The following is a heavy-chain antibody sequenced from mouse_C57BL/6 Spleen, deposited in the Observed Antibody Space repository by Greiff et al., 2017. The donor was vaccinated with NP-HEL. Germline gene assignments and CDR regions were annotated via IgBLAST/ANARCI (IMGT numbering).Heavy chain of an antibody. CDR2: IYPGDGDT. D-gene: IGHD2-5*01. V-gene: IGHV1-80*01. CDR1: GYAFSSYW. J-gene: IGHJ4*01. Sequence: VKLMESGAELVKPGASVKISCKASGYAFSSYWMNWVKQRPGKGLEWIGQIYPGDGDTNYNGKFKGKATLTADKSSSTAYMQLSSLTSEDSAVYYCARWSNYGEYYAMDYWGQGTSVTVSS. CDR3: ARWSNYGEYYAMDY.